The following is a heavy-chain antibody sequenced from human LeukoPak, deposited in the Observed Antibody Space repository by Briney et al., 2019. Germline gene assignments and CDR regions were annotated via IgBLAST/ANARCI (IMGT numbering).Heavy chain of an antibody. CDR1: GASISYSNYY. CDR2: VHYTGNT. V-gene: IGHV4-39*07. D-gene: IGHD1-26*01. CDR3: ARGIVGVNTYFDY. Sequence: PSETLSLTCTVSGASISYSNYYWGWIRQSPGKGLEWIGTVHYTGNTYYKSSLKSRVTISIDTSKNQFSLKLSSVTAADTAFYYCARGIVGVNTYFDYWGQGTLVTVSS. J-gene: IGHJ4*02.